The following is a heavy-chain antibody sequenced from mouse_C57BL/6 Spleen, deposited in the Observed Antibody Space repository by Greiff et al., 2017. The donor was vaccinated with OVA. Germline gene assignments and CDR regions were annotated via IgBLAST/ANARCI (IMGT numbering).Heavy chain of an antibody. CDR3: AREFYYYGSSYGYFDY. J-gene: IGHJ2*01. V-gene: IGHV1-69*01. CDR1: GYTFTSYW. D-gene: IGHD1-1*01. CDR2: IDPSDSYT. Sequence: QVQLQQPGAELVMPGASVKLSCKASGYTFTSYWMHWVKQRPGQGLEWIGEIDPSDSYTNYNQKFKGKSTFTVDKSSSTDYMQLSSLTSDDSAVYYCAREFYYYGSSYGYFDYWGQGTTLTVSS.